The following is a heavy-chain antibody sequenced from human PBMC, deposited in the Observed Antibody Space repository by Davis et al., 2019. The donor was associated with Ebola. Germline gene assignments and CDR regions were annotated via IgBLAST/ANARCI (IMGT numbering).Heavy chain of an antibody. D-gene: IGHD4-17*01. V-gene: IGHV3-53*05. CDR1: GFTFSSYS. J-gene: IGHJ6*02. Sequence: GESLKISCAASGFTFSSYSMNWVRQAPGKGLEWVSVIYSGGSKYYADSVKGRFTISRDNSKNTVYLQMSSLSAEDTAVYYCARSTVTNHGMDVWGQGTTVTVSS. CDR2: IYSGGSK. CDR3: ARSTVTNHGMDV.